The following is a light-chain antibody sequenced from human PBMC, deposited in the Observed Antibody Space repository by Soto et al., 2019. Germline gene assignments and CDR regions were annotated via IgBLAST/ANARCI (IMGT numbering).Light chain of an antibody. V-gene: IGKV1-39*01. CDR1: QSISTY. J-gene: IGKJ4*01. CDR3: QQTYRAPLT. Sequence: DIQMTQSPSSLSASVGDRVTITCRASQSISTYLNWYQQKPGNAPKVLIYGASSLQSGVPSRFSGGGSGTDFTLSISSLQPEDFATYYCQQTYRAPLTFGGGTNVEIK. CDR2: GAS.